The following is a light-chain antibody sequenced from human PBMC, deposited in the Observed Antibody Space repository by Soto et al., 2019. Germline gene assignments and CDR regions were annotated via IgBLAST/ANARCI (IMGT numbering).Light chain of an antibody. CDR3: QQYNNWTLT. Sequence: EIVMTQSPATLSVSPGERATLSCRASHRVSSYLAWYQQKPGQAPRLLIYATSTRATGIPARFSGSGSGTEFTLTISSLQSEDFAVSYCQQYNNWTLTFGGGTKVEIK. V-gene: IGKV3-15*01. CDR2: ATS. J-gene: IGKJ4*01. CDR1: HRVSSY.